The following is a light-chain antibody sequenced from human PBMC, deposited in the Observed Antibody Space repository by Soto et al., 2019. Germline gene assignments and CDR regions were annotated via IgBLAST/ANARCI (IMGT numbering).Light chain of an antibody. Sequence: EIVLTQSPATLSLSPGERATLSCRASQSVSSYLAWYQQKLGQAPRLLIYDASNRATGIPARFRGSGSGTDFTLTISRLETEDFAVYYCPQRSHSPTVGQGTRLEIK. CDR3: PQRSHSPT. CDR2: DAS. CDR1: QSVSSY. J-gene: IGKJ5*01. V-gene: IGKV3-11*01.